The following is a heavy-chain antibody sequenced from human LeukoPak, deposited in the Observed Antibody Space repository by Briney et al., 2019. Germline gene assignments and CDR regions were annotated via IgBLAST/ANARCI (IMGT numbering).Heavy chain of an antibody. CDR2: ISSSSNYI. Sequence: PGGSLRLSCAASGFTFSSYNMHWVRQAPGKGLEWVSSISSSSNYIYYADSVKGRFTISRDNAENSLYLQMNSLRAGDTAVYYCARDRGGGHMDVWGKGTTVTISS. CDR3: ARDRGGGHMDV. D-gene: IGHD2-15*01. CDR1: GFTFSSYN. V-gene: IGHV3-21*01. J-gene: IGHJ6*03.